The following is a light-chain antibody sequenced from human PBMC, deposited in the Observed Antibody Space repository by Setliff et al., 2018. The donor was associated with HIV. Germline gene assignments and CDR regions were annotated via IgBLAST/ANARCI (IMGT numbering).Light chain of an antibody. CDR2: DVG. V-gene: IGLV2-14*03. CDR1: SSDVGGYNY. CDR3: SSYTSSGTRV. Sequence: QSALTQPASVFGSPGQSITISCTGTSSDVGGYNYVSWYQQRPGKAPKLMIYDVGNRPSGVSNRFSGSKSGNTASLTISGLQAEDEADYYCSSYTSSGTRVFGTGTKVTVL. J-gene: IGLJ1*01.